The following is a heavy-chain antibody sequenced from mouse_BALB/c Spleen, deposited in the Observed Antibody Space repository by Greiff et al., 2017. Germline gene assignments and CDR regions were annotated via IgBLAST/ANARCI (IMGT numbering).Heavy chain of an antibody. J-gene: IGHJ3*01. CDR3: ASSPGTPFAY. CDR1: GFNIKDYY. D-gene: IGHD4-1*01. V-gene: IGHV14-1*02. CDR2: IDPENGNT. Sequence: EVQLQQSGAELVRPGALVKLSCKASGFNIKDYYMHWVKQRPEQGLEWIGWIDPENGNTIYDPKFQGKASITADTSSNTAYLQLSSLTSEDTAVYYCASSPGTPFAYWGQGTLVTVSA.